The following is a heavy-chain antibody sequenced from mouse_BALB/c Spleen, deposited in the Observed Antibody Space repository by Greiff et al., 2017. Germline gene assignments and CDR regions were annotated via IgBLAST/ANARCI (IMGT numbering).Heavy chain of an antibody. CDR3: ARSRTTATDY. V-gene: IGHV1-7*01. CDR1: GYTFTSYW. D-gene: IGHD1-2*01. J-gene: IGHJ2*01. CDR2: INPSTGYT. Sequence: VQLQQSGAELAKPGASVKMSCKASGYTFTSYWMHWVKQRPGQGLEWIGYINPSTGYTEYNQKFKDKATLTADKSSSTAYMQLSSLTSEDSAVYYCARSRTTATDYWGQGTTLTVSS.